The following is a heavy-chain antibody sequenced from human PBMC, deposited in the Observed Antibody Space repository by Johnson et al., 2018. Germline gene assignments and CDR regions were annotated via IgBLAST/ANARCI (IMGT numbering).Heavy chain of an antibody. Sequence: QVQLVESGGGVVQPGRSLRLSCVASGFTFTDYGMHWVRQAPGKGLEWVAVISFDGSHKYYADSVKGGFTISRDNSEKTLFLQMNSRRAEDTAVYYCGRLPYGDYAREGNPDAFDIWGQGTMVTVSS. J-gene: IGHJ3*02. D-gene: IGHD4-17*01. V-gene: IGHV3-30*03. CDR3: GRLPYGDYAREGNPDAFDI. CDR1: GFTFTDYG. CDR2: ISFDGSHK.